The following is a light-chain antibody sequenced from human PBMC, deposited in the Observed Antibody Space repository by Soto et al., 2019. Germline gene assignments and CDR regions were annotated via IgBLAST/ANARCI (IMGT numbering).Light chain of an antibody. J-gene: IGLJ1*01. CDR1: TSDVGGYNY. CDR2: EGT. V-gene: IGLV2-14*01. CDR3: SSYTSSSTYI. Sequence: SALTQPASVSGSPGQSITISCTGTTSDVGGYNYVSWYQQHPGKAPKLMIYEGTKRPSGVSNRFSGSKSGKTASLTISGLQAEDEADYHCSSYTSSSTYIFGTGTKVTVL.